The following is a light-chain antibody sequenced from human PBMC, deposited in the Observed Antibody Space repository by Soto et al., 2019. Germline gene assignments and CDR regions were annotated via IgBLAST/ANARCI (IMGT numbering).Light chain of an antibody. J-gene: IGKJ4*01. Sequence: DIQMTQSPSTLSASVGDRVTITCRASQSISSWLAWYQQKPGKAPNLLIYKASSLEGGAPSRFSGSGSGSEFTLTISSQQADAFATYYYQQYNSYPFTFGGGTKVEIK. CDR3: QQYNSYPFT. CDR2: KAS. CDR1: QSISSW. V-gene: IGKV1-5*03.